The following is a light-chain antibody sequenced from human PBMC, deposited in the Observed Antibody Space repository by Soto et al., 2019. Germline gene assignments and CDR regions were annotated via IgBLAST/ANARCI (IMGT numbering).Light chain of an antibody. J-gene: IGKJ4*01. CDR1: QSVSGN. CDR2: GAS. V-gene: IGKV3-15*01. Sequence: EIVMTQSPATLSVSPGERATLSCRASQSVSGNLAWYQQKTGQAPRLLIYGASTRATGIPARFSGSGSGTEFTLTISSMQYEDFAVYYCQQYNNWPPLTFGGGTKVEIK. CDR3: QQYNNWPPLT.